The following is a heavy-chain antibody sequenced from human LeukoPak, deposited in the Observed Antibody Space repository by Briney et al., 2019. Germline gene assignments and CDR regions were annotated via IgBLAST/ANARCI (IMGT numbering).Heavy chain of an antibody. D-gene: IGHD3-3*01. Sequence: AASVKVSCKASGGTFSSYTISWVRQAPGQGLEWLGSIIPILGIANYAEKFQGRFTITADNSTSTAYMELSSLRSEDTAVYYCERSHSTIFGVVPWDYWGQGTLVTVSS. V-gene: IGHV1-69*02. CDR2: IIPILGIA. J-gene: IGHJ4*02. CDR1: GGTFSSYT. CDR3: ERSHSTIFGVVPWDY.